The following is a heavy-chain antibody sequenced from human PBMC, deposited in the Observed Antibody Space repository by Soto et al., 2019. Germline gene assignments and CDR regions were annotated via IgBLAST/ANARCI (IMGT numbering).Heavy chain of an antibody. V-gene: IGHV1-46*01. Sequence: ASVKISCKASGYTFTRYYMHWVRQAPGQGLEWMGIINPSGGSTSYAQKFQGRVTMTRDTSTSTVYMELSSLRSEDTAVYYCARTAVPYYYDRSGPSDRFGPHGQRPLFTVYS. J-gene: IGHJ5*02. CDR3: ARTAVPYYYDRSGPSDRFGP. CDR2: INPSGGST. D-gene: IGHD3-22*01. CDR1: GYTFTRYY.